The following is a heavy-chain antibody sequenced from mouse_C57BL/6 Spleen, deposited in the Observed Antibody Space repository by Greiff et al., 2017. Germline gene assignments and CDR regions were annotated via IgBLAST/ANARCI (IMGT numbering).Heavy chain of an antibody. V-gene: IGHV1-82*01. J-gene: IGHJ2*01. Sequence: VQLQQSGPELVKPGASVKISCKASGYAFSSSWMNWVKQRPGKGLEWIGRIYPGDGDTNYNGKFKGKATLAADKTSSSSYMPLISLTSEDSAFYFCARAGGPSFDYWGQGTTLTVSS. CDR3: ARAGGPSFDY. D-gene: IGHD1-1*02. CDR1: GYAFSSSW. CDR2: IYPGDGDT.